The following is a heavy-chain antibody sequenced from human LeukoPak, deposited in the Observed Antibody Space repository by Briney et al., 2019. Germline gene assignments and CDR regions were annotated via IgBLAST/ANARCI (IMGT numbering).Heavy chain of an antibody. Sequence: ASVKVSCKASGYTLTAYYMHWVRQAPGQGLEWMGWINPKSGGTKYVQKFQGRVILTSDTSISTVYMEVSRLRSDDTAVYYCARDAKRITGTTVPNWFDPWGQGTLVTVSS. D-gene: IGHD1-20*01. V-gene: IGHV1-2*02. CDR2: INPKSGGT. CDR1: GYTLTAYY. CDR3: ARDAKRITGTTVPNWFDP. J-gene: IGHJ5*02.